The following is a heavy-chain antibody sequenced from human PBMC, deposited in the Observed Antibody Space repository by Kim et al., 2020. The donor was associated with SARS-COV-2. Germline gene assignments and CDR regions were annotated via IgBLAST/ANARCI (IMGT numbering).Heavy chain of an antibody. CDR2: IHASGST. J-gene: IGHJ4*02. CDR3: AIQVAGTDRRFDY. V-gene: IGHV4-4*07. Sequence: SETLSLICTVSGGSFSSYHWSWIRQSAGRGLEWIGLIHASGSTNYNPSLKSRLTMSVDTSKHQMSLKLSSVTAADTAMYYCAIQVAGTDRRFDYWGQGILVTVSS. D-gene: IGHD6-19*01. CDR1: GGSFSSYH.